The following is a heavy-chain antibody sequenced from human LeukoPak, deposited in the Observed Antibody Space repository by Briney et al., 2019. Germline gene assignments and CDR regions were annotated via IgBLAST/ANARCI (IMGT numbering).Heavy chain of an antibody. CDR3: ARGSYDVLTGYSTLGEY. Sequence: QPSETLSLTCSVSGGSITGSSFYWGWIRQPPGKGLEWIGNIYYSGSTYYSASLKSRVTISLDTSKNHFSLKVTSVTAADTAVYYCARGSYDVLTGYSTLGEYWGQGTLVTVSS. V-gene: IGHV4-39*02. J-gene: IGHJ4*02. D-gene: IGHD3-9*01. CDR1: GGSITGSSFY. CDR2: IYYSGST.